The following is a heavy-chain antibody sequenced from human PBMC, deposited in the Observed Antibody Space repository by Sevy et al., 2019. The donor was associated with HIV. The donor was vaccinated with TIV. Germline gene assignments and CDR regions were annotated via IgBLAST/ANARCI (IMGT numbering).Heavy chain of an antibody. J-gene: IGHJ3*02. Sequence: GGSLRLSCAASGFTFSSYGMHWVRQAPGKGLEWVAVIWYDGSNKYYADSVNDQFTISRDNSKDTLYLQMNSLRAVDTAVYYSARARHRSGYYSDNAFYIWGQGTMVTVSS. CDR1: GFTFSSYG. CDR2: IWYDGSNK. D-gene: IGHD3-22*01. CDR3: ARARHRSGYYSDNAFYI. V-gene: IGHV3-33*01.